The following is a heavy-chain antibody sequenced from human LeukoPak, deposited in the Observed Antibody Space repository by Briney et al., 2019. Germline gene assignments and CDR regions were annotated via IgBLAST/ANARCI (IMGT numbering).Heavy chain of an antibody. CDR1: GFTSTTST. Sequence: SVKVSCKASGFTSTTSTMQWVRQARGQRLEWIGWIVVGSGDTNYAEKFQERVTITRDMSTSTAYMELSSLRSEDTAVYYCAADPYSGTPDAFDIWGQGTMVTVSS. CDR3: AADPYSGTPDAFDI. D-gene: IGHD1-26*01. V-gene: IGHV1-58*02. J-gene: IGHJ3*02. CDR2: IVVGSGDT.